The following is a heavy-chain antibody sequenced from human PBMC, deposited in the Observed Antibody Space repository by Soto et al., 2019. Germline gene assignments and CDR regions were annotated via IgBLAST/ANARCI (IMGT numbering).Heavy chain of an antibody. CDR3: ARDRGYSGYADAFDI. Sequence: GGSLRLSCAASGFTFSSYAMSWVRQAPGKGLEWVAVISYDGSNKYYADSVKGRFTISRDNSKNTLYLQMNSLRAEDTAVYYCARDRGYSGYADAFDIWGQGTMVTVSS. D-gene: IGHD5-12*01. V-gene: IGHV3-30-3*01. CDR2: ISYDGSNK. J-gene: IGHJ3*02. CDR1: GFTFSSYA.